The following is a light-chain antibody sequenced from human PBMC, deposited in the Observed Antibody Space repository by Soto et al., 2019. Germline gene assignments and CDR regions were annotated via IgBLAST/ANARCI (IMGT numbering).Light chain of an antibody. CDR3: QQYGATPWT. CDR2: GAS. Sequence: EIVLTQSPGTLSLSPGERATLSCWAGQSIYRNFVAWYQQRPGQAPRLLISGASTRSTGIPDRFTGSVSGTDFTLTLSRLEPEDFAVYYCQQYGATPWTFAQGTKVEIK. J-gene: IGKJ1*01. V-gene: IGKV3-20*01. CDR1: QSIYRNF.